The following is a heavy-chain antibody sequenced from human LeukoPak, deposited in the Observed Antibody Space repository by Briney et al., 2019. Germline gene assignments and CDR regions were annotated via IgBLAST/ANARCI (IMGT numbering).Heavy chain of an antibody. J-gene: IGHJ4*02. V-gene: IGHV7-4-1*02. Sequence: ASVKVSCKASGYTFTSYAMNWVRQAPGQGLEWMGWINTNTENPTYAQGFTGRFVFSLDTSVGTAYLQISSLKAEDTAVYYCARMAYDFWSGYYFDYWGQGTLVTVSS. CDR1: GYTFTSYA. D-gene: IGHD3-3*01. CDR3: ARMAYDFWSGYYFDY. CDR2: INTNTENP.